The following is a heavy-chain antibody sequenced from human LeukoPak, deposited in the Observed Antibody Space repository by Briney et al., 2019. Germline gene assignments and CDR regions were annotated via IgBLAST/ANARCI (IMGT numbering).Heavy chain of an antibody. Sequence: SETLSLTCTVSGGSVSSGDYCWSWIRQPPGKGLEWIGYISGSGSTYYSPSLRSRVTVSADTSKNQFSLKLTSVTAADTAVFYCARVPIIRGVIEDWGQGTLVSVSS. CDR1: GGSVSSGDYC. J-gene: IGHJ4*02. D-gene: IGHD3-10*01. CDR3: ARVPIIRGVIED. CDR2: ISGSGST. V-gene: IGHV4-30-4*01.